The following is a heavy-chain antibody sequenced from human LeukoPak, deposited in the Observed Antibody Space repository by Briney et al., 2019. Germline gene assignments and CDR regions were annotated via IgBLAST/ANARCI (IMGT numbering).Heavy chain of an antibody. Sequence: GGSLRLSCAASGFTFSGYEMNWVRQAPGKGLEWVSYISSSGSTIYYADSVRGRFTLSRDNAKNSLYLQMISLRVEDTAIYCCAREVAVTGTPSLDKWGQGTLVTVSS. D-gene: IGHD6-19*01. J-gene: IGHJ4*02. CDR3: AREVAVTGTPSLDK. CDR1: GFTFSGYE. CDR2: ISSSGSTI. V-gene: IGHV3-48*03.